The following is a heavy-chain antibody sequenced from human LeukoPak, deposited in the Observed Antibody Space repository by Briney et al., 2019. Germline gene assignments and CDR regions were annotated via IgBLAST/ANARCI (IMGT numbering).Heavy chain of an antibody. CDR1: GFTFSSYS. CDR2: ISSRSSVI. V-gene: IGHV3-48*01. J-gene: IGHJ5*02. CDR3: ARDFGHYGGPNWFDP. Sequence: GGSLRLSCAASGFTFSSYSMNWVRQAPGKGLEWVSYISSRSSVIHYADSVKGRFTISSGNAKNSLYLQMNSLRAEDTAVYYCARDFGHYGGPNWFDPWGQGTLVTVSS. D-gene: IGHD4-17*01.